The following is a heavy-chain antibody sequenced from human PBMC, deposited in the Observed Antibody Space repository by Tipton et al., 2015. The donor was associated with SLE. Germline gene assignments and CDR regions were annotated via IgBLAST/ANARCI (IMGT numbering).Heavy chain of an antibody. CDR2: IYYSGST. CDR1: GGSISSYY. CDR3: ARRLTRYSGYDYFDY. Sequence: TLSLTFTVSGGSISSYYWSWIRQPPGKGLEWIGYIYYSGSTNYNPSLKSRVTISVDTSKNQFSLKLSSVTAADTAVYYCARRLTRYSGYDYFDYWGQGTLVTVSS. J-gene: IGHJ4*02. D-gene: IGHD5-12*01. V-gene: IGHV4-59*08.